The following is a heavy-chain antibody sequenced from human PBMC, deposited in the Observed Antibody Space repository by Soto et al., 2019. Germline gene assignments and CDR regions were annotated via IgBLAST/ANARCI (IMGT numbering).Heavy chain of an antibody. J-gene: IGHJ6*02. CDR3: ARGQGAAIGDYYYHGMDV. CDR1: GFIFSCSA. D-gene: IGHD2-2*02. V-gene: IGHV3-73*02. CDR2: IRSRANNFAT. Sequence: EVQLVESGGGLVQPGGSLKLSCAASGFIFSCSAIHWVRQASGKGLEWVGRIRSRANNFATSSAASVKGRFTFSRDDSKNTAYLQMNTLKPEDTAVYYCARGQGAAIGDYYYHGMDVWGQGTTVTVSS.